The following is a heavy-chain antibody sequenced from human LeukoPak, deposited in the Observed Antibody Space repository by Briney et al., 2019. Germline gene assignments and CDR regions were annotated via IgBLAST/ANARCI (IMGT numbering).Heavy chain of an antibody. CDR1: EFDLSTHA. Sequence: GGSLRLSCAASEFDLSTHAMTWVRQAPGKGLEWVSAISISGTKTYYADSVKGRFTISRDNSKNTLYLQMYSLRAEDTAVYYCANEIRPNDYWGQGTLVTVSS. CDR3: ANEIRPNDY. D-gene: IGHD4-17*01. J-gene: IGHJ4*02. CDR2: ISISGTKT. V-gene: IGHV3-23*01.